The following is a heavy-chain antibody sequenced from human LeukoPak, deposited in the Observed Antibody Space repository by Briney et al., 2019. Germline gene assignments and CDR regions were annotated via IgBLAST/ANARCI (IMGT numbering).Heavy chain of an antibody. CDR3: ARVSHYCSGTICHNSFDP. J-gene: IGHJ5*02. CDR2: ISNSGST. V-gene: IGHV4-59*01. D-gene: IGHD2-2*01. Sequence: SETLSLTCTVSGGSISSYYWSWIRQPPGKGLELIGYISNSGSTNYNPSLKSRVTMSVDTSKDQFSLKLTSVTVADTAVYSCARVSHYCSGTICHNSFDPWGQGTLVTVSS. CDR1: GGSISSYY.